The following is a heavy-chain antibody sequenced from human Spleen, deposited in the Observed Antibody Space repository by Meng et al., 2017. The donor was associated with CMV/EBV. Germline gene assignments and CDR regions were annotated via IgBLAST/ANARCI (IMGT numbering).Heavy chain of an antibody. CDR3: ATARWLARAYYFDY. CDR1: GGSISSGGYY. V-gene: IGHV4-31*02. D-gene: IGHD5-24*01. Sequence: SGGSISSGGYYWSWIRQHPGKGLEWIGYIYYSGSTYYNPSLKSRATISVDTSKNQFSLKLSSVTAADTAVYYCATARWLARAYYFDYWGQGTLVTVSS. J-gene: IGHJ4*02. CDR2: IYYSGST.